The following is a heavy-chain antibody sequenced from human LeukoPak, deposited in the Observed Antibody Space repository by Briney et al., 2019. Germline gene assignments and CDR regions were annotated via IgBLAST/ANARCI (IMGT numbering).Heavy chain of an antibody. V-gene: IGHV3-73*01. CDR2: IRTQANNDAT. CDR1: GFTFSDSA. D-gene: IGHD3-9*01. J-gene: IGHJ4*02. CDR3: AGDYNSLTGLNY. Sequence: PGGSLRLSCAASGFTFSDSAMHWVRQASGKGLEWLGRIRTQANNDATAYGASVKGRFIISRDDSRYTAYLQMNSLKTEDTAVYYCAGDYNSLTGLNYWGQGTLVTVSS.